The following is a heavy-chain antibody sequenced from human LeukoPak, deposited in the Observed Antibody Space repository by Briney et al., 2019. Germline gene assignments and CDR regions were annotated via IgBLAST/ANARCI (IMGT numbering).Heavy chain of an antibody. V-gene: IGHV4-31*03. D-gene: IGHD2-21*01. CDR1: GGSISSGGYY. Sequence: SQTLSLTCTVSGGSISSGGYYWSWIRQHPGKGLEWIGYIYYSGSTYYNPSLKSRVTISVDTSKNQFSLKLSSVTAADTAVYYCARGADSPGAFDIWGQGTMVTVS. J-gene: IGHJ3*02. CDR3: ARGADSPGAFDI. CDR2: IYYSGST.